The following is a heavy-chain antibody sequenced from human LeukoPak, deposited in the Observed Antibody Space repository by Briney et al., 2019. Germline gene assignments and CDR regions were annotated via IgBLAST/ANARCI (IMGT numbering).Heavy chain of an antibody. CDR3: ASHRHNGGHHF. CDR2: IYYSGST. V-gene: IGHV4-39*01. D-gene: IGHD3-16*01. J-gene: IGHJ4*02. CDR1: GGSISSSSYY. Sequence: PSETLSLTCTVSGGSISSSSYYWGWVRQPPGKGLEWIGSIYYSGSTYYNSALNSLLTISVDTSKNQFSLNLASVTAADTAVYYCASHRHNGGHHFWGQGTLVTVSS.